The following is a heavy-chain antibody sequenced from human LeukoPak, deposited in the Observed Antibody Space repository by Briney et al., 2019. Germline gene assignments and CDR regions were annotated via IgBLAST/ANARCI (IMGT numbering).Heavy chain of an antibody. D-gene: IGHD3-10*01. V-gene: IGHV1-2*02. CDR3: ARSRAIWFAFYYGMDV. J-gene: IGHJ6*02. CDR1: GYTFTGYY. Sequence: ASVKVSCKASGYTFTGYYMHWVRQAPGQGLEWMGWINPNSGGTNYAQKFQGRVTMTRDTSISTAYMELSRLGSDDTAVYYCARSRAIWFAFYYGMDVWGQGTTVTVSS. CDR2: INPNSGGT.